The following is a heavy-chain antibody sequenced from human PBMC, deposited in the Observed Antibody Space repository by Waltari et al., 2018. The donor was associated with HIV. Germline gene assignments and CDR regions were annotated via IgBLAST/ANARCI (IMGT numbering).Heavy chain of an antibody. Sequence: AGKGLEWIGRIYTSGSTNYNPSLKSRVTMSVDTSKNQFSLKLSSVTAADTAVYYCAGTYYDYVWGSYRPPPFDYWGQGTLVTVSS. CDR2: IYTSGST. CDR3: AGTYYDYVWGSYRPPPFDY. V-gene: IGHV4-4*07. J-gene: IGHJ4*02. D-gene: IGHD3-16*02.